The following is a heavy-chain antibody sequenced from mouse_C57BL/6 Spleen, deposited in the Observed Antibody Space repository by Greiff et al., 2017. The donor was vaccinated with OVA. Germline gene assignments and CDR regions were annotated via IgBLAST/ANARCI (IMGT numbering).Heavy chain of an antibody. Sequence: QVQLQQPGAELVKPGASVKLSCKASGYTFTSYWMQWVQQRPGQGLDWIGEIDPSDSYTNYNQKFKGKATLTVDTSSSTAYMQLSSLTSEDSAVYYCVNYGPYAMDYWGQGTSVTVSS. CDR2: IDPSDSYT. J-gene: IGHJ4*01. D-gene: IGHD1-1*01. V-gene: IGHV1-50*01. CDR3: VNYGPYAMDY. CDR1: GYTFTSYW.